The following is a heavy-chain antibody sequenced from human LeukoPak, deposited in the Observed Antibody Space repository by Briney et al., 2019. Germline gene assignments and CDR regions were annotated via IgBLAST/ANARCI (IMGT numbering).Heavy chain of an antibody. Sequence: GASVKVSCKASGGTFSSYAISWVRQAPGQGLEWMGGIIPIFGTANYAQKFQGRVTITADKSTSTAYMELSSLRSEDTAVYYCASGFISMVRGGSLGNWGQGTLVTVSS. CDR3: ASGFISMVRGGSLGN. J-gene: IGHJ4*02. V-gene: IGHV1-69*06. D-gene: IGHD3-10*01. CDR1: GGTFSSYA. CDR2: IIPIFGTA.